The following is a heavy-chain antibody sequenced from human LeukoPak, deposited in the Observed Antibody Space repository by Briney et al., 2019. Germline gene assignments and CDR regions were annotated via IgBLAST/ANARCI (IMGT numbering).Heavy chain of an antibody. V-gene: IGHV4-4*07. CDR2: IYTSGST. CDR3: ARGYDILTGSAFDY. Sequence: SETLSLTCTVSGGSISSYYWSWIRQPAGKGLEWIGRIYTSGSTNYNPSLKSRVTMSVDTSKNQFPLKLSSVTAADTAVYYCARGYDILTGSAFDYWGQGTLVTVSS. J-gene: IGHJ4*02. CDR1: GGSISSYY. D-gene: IGHD3-9*01.